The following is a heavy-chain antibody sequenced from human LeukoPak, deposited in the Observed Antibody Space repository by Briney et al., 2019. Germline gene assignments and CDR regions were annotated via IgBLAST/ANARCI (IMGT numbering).Heavy chain of an antibody. V-gene: IGHV1-2*02. J-gene: IGHJ3*02. CDR2: INPNSGGT. CDR1: GYTFTGYY. D-gene: IGHD5-18*01. Sequence: ASVKVSCKASGYTFTGYYMHWVRQAPGQGLEWMGWINPNSGGTNYAQKFQGRVTVTSDTSTSTVYMELGSLRSDDTAVYYCARDPGYRPDAFDIWGQGTMVTVSS. CDR3: ARDPGYRPDAFDI.